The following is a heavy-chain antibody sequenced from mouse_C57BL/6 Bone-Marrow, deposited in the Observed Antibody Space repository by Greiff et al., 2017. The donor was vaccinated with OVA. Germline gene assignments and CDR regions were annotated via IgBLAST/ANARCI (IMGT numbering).Heavy chain of an antibody. CDR1: GYTFTSYW. CDR3: ARGGWLPDY. V-gene: IGHV1-64*01. D-gene: IGHD2-3*01. CDR2: IHPNSGST. Sequence: QVQLKQPGAELVKPGASVKLSCKASGYTFTSYWMHWVKQRPGQGLEWIGMIHPNSGSTNYNEKCKSKATLTVDKSSSTAYMQLSSLTSEDSAVYYCARGGWLPDYWGQGTALTVSA. J-gene: IGHJ2*01.